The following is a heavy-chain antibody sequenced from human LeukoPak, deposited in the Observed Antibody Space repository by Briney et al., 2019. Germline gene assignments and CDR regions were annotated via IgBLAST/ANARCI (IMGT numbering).Heavy chain of an antibody. CDR3: AKDMAAYYYASGNIDY. CDR2: ISWDGGST. D-gene: IGHD3-10*01. CDR1: GFTFDDYA. J-gene: IGHJ4*02. Sequence: GGSLRLSCAASGFTFDDYAMRWVRQAPGKGLEWVSLISWDGGSTYADSVKGRFTISRDNSKNSLYLQMNSLRAEDTALYYCAKDMAAYYYASGNIDYWGQGTLVTVSS. V-gene: IGHV3-43D*03.